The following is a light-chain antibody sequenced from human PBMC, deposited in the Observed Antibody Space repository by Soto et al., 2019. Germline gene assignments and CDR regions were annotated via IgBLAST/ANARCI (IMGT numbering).Light chain of an antibody. V-gene: IGLV2-11*01. CDR1: NTDVGTYNY. J-gene: IGLJ3*02. CDR2: DVT. Sequence: QSALNQPRSVSESPGQSVTISCTGTNTDVGTYNYVSWYQQHPGKAPKLMIFDVTKRPSGVPDRFSGSKSGNTASLTISGLQAEDEADYYCCSYAGSYTLVFGGGTKLTVL. CDR3: CSYAGSYTLV.